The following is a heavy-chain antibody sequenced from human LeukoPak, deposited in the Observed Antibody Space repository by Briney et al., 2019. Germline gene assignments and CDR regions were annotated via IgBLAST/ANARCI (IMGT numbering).Heavy chain of an antibody. J-gene: IGHJ4*02. CDR2: IIPIFGTA. Sequence: ASVTVSCKASGGTFSSYAIGWVRQAPGQGLEWMGGIIPIFGTASYAQKFQGRVTITADESTSTAYMDLGSLRSEDTAVYYCARKPLAVADNYYFDYWGQGTPVTVSS. V-gene: IGHV1-69*13. D-gene: IGHD6-19*01. CDR3: ARKPLAVADNYYFDY. CDR1: GGTFSSYA.